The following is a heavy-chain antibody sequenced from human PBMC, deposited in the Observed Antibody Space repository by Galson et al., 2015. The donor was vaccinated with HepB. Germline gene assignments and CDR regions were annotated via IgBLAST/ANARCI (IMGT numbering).Heavy chain of an antibody. CDR2: IIPIFDTP. CDR1: GGSFNTYA. V-gene: IGHV1-69*06. CDR3: ARDRTHYYDTSGYSGAFEI. Sequence: SVKVSCKASGGSFNTYAINWLRQAPGQGLEWMGGIIPIFDTPIYAQRFQDRVTITADKSTSTAYMELSSLTSDDTALYYCARDRTHYYDTSGYSGAFEIWGQGTMVTVSS. J-gene: IGHJ3*02. D-gene: IGHD3-22*01.